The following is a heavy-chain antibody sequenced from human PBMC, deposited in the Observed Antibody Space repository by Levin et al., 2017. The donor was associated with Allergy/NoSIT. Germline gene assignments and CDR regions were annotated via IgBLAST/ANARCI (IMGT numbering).Heavy chain of an antibody. D-gene: IGHD3-3*02. CDR2: INAGNGNT. Sequence: GESLKISCKASGYTFASFAMHWVRQAPGQRLEWMGWINAGNGNTKYSQKFQGRVTFTTDTSASTAYMELSSLRSEDTAVYYCAREAALAPFDSWGQGTLVTVSS. J-gene: IGHJ4*02. CDR3: AREAALAPFDS. CDR1: GYTFASFA. V-gene: IGHV1-3*01.